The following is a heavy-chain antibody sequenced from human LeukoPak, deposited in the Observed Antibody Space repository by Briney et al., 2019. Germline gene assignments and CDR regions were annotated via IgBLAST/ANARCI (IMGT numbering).Heavy chain of an antibody. V-gene: IGHV1-18*01. CDR3: ARDPGSGSYYYYGMDV. CDR2: ISTYTGNT. Sequence: ASVKVSCKASGYAFTSYGIGWVRQAPGQGLEWMGWISTYTGNTNYAQKLQGRVTMTTDTSTSTAYMELRSLRSDDTAVYYCARDPGSGSYYYYGMDVWGQGTTVTVSS. CDR1: GYAFTSYG. D-gene: IGHD3-10*01. J-gene: IGHJ6*02.